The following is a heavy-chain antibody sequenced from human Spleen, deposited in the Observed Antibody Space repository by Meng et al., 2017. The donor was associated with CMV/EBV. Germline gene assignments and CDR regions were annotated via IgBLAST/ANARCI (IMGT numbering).Heavy chain of an antibody. CDR1: SSASC. CDR3: AKDKDQLRFLEWLNNWFDP. V-gene: IGHV3-30*02. D-gene: IGHD3-3*01. J-gene: IGHJ5*02. Sequence: SSASCMHWVRPAPGKGLESGAFIRYDGGNKYYADSVKGRFTISRDNSKNTLYLQMNSLRAEDTAVYYCAKDKDQLRFLEWLNNWFDPWGQGTPVTVSS. CDR2: IRYDGGNK.